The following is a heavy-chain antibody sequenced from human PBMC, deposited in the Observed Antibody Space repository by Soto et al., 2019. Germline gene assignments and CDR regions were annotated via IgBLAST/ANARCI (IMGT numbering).Heavy chain of an antibody. CDR1: GFTFSTYG. V-gene: IGHV3-30*18. CDR2: ISYDGTNK. D-gene: IGHD4-17*01. Sequence: QVQLVDSGGGEVQPGRSLTISCAASGFTFSTYGMHWVRQTPGKGLEWVAVISYDGTNKFYADSVKGRFTISRDNFKNKLTLQMNSLIADATADYSCAKDLQSYGDYDYDCYGNYVWGLGTRVAVSS. J-gene: IGHJ6*02. CDR3: AKDLQSYGDYDYDCYGNYV.